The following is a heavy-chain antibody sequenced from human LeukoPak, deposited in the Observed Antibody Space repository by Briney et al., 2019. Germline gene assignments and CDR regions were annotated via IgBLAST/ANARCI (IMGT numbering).Heavy chain of an antibody. CDR2: IIPIFGTA. J-gene: IGHJ4*02. V-gene: IGHV1-69*13. D-gene: IGHD5-18*01. Sequence: ASVKVSCKASGGTFSSYAISWVRQAPGQGLEWMGGIIPIFGTANYAQKFQGRVTITADESTSTAYMELSSLRSEDTAVYYCAGGVQLWLPFDYWGQGTLVTVSS. CDR1: GGTFSSYA. CDR3: AGGVQLWLPFDY.